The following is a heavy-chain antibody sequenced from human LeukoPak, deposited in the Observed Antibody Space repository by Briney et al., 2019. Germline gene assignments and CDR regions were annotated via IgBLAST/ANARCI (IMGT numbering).Heavy chain of an antibody. CDR2: IYHTGST. CDR1: GDSIGSDGYY. D-gene: IGHD4-17*01. V-gene: IGHV4-31*03. CDR3: ARDVVSPYGDLNHAFNI. Sequence: SQTLSLTCTVSGDSIGSDGYYWTWIRQHPGKGLEWIGYIYHTGSTYYNPSLEDRLTISIDTARNQFSLNLNSVTAADSAVYYCARDVVSPYGDLNHAFNIWGQGTMVTVSS. J-gene: IGHJ3*02.